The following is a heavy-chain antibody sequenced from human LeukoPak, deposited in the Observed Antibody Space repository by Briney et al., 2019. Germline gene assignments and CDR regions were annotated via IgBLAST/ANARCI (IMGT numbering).Heavy chain of an antibody. Sequence: PGGSLRLSCAASGFTLSSYAMSWVRQAPGKGLEWVSAISGSGGSTYYADSVKGRFTISRDNSKNTLYLQMNSLRAEDTAVYYCAKDPAVAGHPDYWGQGTLVTVSS. D-gene: IGHD6-19*01. CDR1: GFTLSSYA. CDR3: AKDPAVAGHPDY. CDR2: ISGSGGST. V-gene: IGHV3-23*01. J-gene: IGHJ4*02.